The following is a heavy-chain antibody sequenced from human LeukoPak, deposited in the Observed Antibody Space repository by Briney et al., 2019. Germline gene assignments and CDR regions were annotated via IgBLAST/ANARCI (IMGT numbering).Heavy chain of an antibody. J-gene: IGHJ4*02. CDR1: GFTSSNYA. CDR2: ISGSGGTT. Sequence: PGGSLRLSCAASGFTSSNYAMSWVRQAPGKRLEWVSAISGSGGTTYHADSVKGRFTISRDNSKNTLYLQMNTLRAEDTAVYYCAKDGYDYDSSYSYFDYWGQGTLVTVSS. V-gene: IGHV3-23*01. CDR3: AKDGYDYDSSYSYFDY. D-gene: IGHD3-22*01.